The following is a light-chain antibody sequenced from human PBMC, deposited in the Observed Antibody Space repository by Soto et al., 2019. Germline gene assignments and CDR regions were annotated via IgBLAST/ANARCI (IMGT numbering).Light chain of an antibody. CDR3: QQWGT. J-gene: IGKJ2*01. CDR2: GAS. CDR1: QSVSSSY. V-gene: IGKV3-20*01. Sequence: EIVLTQSPGTLSLSPGERATLSCRASQSVSSSYLAWYQQKPGQAPRLLIYGASSRATGIPARFSGSGSGTDFTLTISRLEPEDFAVYYCQQWGTFGQGTKLEIK.